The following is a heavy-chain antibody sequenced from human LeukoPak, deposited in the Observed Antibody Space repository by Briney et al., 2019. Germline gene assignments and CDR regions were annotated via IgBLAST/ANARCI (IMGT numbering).Heavy chain of an antibody. CDR3: AKVPNYYDSSGYYLPGP. Sequence: GGSPRLSCAASGFTFSSYAMSWVRQAPGKGLEWVSAISGSGGSTYYADSVKGRFTISRDNSKNTLYLQMNSLRAEDTAVYYCAKVPNYYDSSGYYLPGPWGQGTLVTVSP. V-gene: IGHV3-23*01. CDR2: ISGSGGST. D-gene: IGHD3-22*01. J-gene: IGHJ5*02. CDR1: GFTFSSYA.